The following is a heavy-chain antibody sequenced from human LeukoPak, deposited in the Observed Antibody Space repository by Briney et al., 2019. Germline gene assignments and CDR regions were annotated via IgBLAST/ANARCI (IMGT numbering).Heavy chain of an antibody. J-gene: IGHJ6*02. D-gene: IGHD2-15*01. CDR3: ARYLGGSYAMDV. V-gene: IGHV3-66*01. CDR1: GFTVNSHY. Sequence: GGSLRLSCAASGFTVNSHYISWVRQAPGKGLEWVSVIYSGGSTYYADSVKGRFTISRDNSKNTLYLQMNSLRAEDTVVYYCARYLGGSYAMDVWGQGTTVIVSS. CDR2: IYSGGST.